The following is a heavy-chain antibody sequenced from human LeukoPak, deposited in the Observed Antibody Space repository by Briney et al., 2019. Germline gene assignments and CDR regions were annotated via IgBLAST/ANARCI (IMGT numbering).Heavy chain of an antibody. V-gene: IGHV1-18*01. CDR3: ARAPLTIFGVVIAVFDY. CDR2: ISAYNGNT. CDR1: GYTFTSYG. J-gene: IGHJ4*02. Sequence: ASVKVSCKASGYTFTSYGFSWVRQAPGQGLEWMGWISAYNGNTNYAQKLQGRVTMTTDTSTSTAYMELRSLRSDDTAVYYCARAPLTIFGVVIAVFDYWGQGTLVTVSS. D-gene: IGHD3-3*01.